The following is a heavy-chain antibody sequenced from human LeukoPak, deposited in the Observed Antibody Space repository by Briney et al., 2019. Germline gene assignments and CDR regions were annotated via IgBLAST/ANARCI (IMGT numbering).Heavy chain of an antibody. CDR2: INPNSGGT. CDR1: GYTFTGHY. Sequence: ASVKVSCKASGYTFTGHYMHWVRQAPGQGLEWMGWINPNSGGTNYAQKFQGWVTMTRDTSIGTAYMELSRLTSDDTAVYYCARDVDGMDVWGKGTTVTVSS. CDR3: ARDVDGMDV. J-gene: IGHJ6*04. V-gene: IGHV1-2*04.